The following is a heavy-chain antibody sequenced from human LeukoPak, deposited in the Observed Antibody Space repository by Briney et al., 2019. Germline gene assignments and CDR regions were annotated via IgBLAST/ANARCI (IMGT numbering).Heavy chain of an antibody. D-gene: IGHD3-9*01. CDR2: LNSDGRST. J-gene: IGHJ4*02. V-gene: IGHV3-74*01. CDR1: GFTFSNYW. CDR3: ARDPYNILTDPYFDY. Sequence: GGSLRLPCAASGFTFSNYWMHWVRQAPGKGLVWVSRLNSDGRSTTYADSVKGRFTLSRDNAKNTLYLQMNSLRAEDTAVYYCARDPYNILTDPYFDYWGLGTLVTVSS.